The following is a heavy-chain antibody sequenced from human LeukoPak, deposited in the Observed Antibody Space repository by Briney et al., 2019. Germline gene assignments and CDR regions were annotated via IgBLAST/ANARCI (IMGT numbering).Heavy chain of an antibody. D-gene: IGHD2-15*01. J-gene: IGHJ4*02. CDR2: IYDTGST. CDR3: ARVSYRLLGEDYFDY. Sequence: SWTLSLTPTVSGDWIRGISWWSIRQGPGRWGQRIGDIYDTGSTNYNPSLVDLFTISLHTSKSQYSLRLNSVTAADTAVYYCARVSYRLLGEDYFDYWGQGTLVTVSS. V-gene: IGHV4-59*13. CDR1: GDWIRGIS.